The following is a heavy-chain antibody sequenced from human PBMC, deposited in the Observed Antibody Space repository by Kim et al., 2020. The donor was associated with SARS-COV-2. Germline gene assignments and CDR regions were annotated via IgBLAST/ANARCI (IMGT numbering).Heavy chain of an antibody. CDR1: GFTFSSYG. D-gene: IGHD1-26*01. J-gene: IGHJ4*02. V-gene: IGHV3-33*01. CDR2: IWYDGTYK. Sequence: GGSLRLSCAASGFTFSSYGMHWVRQAPGKGLEWVAVIWYDGTYKYYADSVKGRFTVSRDNSNNTLYLQMNSVRAEGTAVYYCARDPDSGSYYGVYWGQGTLVTVSS. CDR3: ARDPDSGSYYGVY.